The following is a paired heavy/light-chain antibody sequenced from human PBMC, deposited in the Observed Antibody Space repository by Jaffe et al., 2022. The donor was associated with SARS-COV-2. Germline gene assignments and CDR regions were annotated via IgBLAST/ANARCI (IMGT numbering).Light chain of an antibody. CDR2: KVS. CDR1: QSLAHSDGNTY. CDR3: MQSTHSPYT. J-gene: IGKJ2*01. V-gene: IGKV2-24*01. Sequence: DIVLTQTPLSSPVTLGQPASISCRSSQSLAHSDGNTYLSWLQQRPGQPPRLLIYKVSDRFSGVPDRFSGSGARTDFTLRISRVEAEDVGVYYCMQSTHSPYTFGQGTKLEMK.
Heavy chain of an antibody. V-gene: IGHV1-69*08. CDR3: VSENYDFWSGHSPPDRFDP. CDR2: IITVFGRA. J-gene: IGHJ5*02. Sequence: QVQLVQSGTEVKKPGSSVKVSCKPSGGTFNTYTFTWVRQAPGQGLEWMGRIITVFGRANYAQRFQGRLTITADKSTSTAYMELTNLTSEDTAVYYCVSENYDFWSGHSPPDRFDPWGQGTLVTVSS. D-gene: IGHD3-3*01. CDR1: GGTFNTYT.